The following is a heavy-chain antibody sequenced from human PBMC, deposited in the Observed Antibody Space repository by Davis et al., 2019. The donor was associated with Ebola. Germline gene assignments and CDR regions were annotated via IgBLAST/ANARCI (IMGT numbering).Heavy chain of an antibody. J-gene: IGHJ4*02. D-gene: IGHD4-23*01. V-gene: IGHV1-18*04. Sequence: ASVKVSCKASGYTFTSYGITWVRQAPGQGLEWMGWINPHNGNTNYAQNVQGRVIMTSDTATTTAYMEVGSLRSDDTAVYYCARDGKPGYFIEYWGQGTLVTVSS. CDR1: GYTFTSYG. CDR2: INPHNGNT. CDR3: ARDGKPGYFIEY.